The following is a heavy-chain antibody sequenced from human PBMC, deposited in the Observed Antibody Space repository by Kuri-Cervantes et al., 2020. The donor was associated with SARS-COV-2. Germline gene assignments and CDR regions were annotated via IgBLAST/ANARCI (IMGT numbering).Heavy chain of an antibody. Sequence: GGSLRLSCEASGFSFKTYAMSWVRQGPGKGLEWVSVINGSGVGTYYAESVQGRFTISRDNSKNTLYLQMHSLRVEDTAVYYCAKLGYYYDNNGYRDIDGFDIWGQGTMVTVSS. J-gene: IGHJ3*02. CDR3: AKLGYYYDNNGYRDIDGFDI. D-gene: IGHD3-22*01. CDR1: GFSFKTYA. CDR2: INGSGVGT. V-gene: IGHV3-23*01.